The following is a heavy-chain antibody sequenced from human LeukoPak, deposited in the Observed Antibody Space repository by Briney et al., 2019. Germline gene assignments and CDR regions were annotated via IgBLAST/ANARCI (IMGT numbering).Heavy chain of an antibody. J-gene: IGHJ4*02. CDR1: GGTFSSYA. D-gene: IGHD6-6*01. CDR3: ARDKYSSSLGDY. CDR2: IIPIFGIA. Sequence: GASVKASCKASGGTFSSYAISWVRQAPGQGLEWMGRIIPIFGIANYALKFQGRVTITADKSTSTAYMELSSLRSEDTAVYYCARDKYSSSLGDYWGQGTLVTVSS. V-gene: IGHV1-69*04.